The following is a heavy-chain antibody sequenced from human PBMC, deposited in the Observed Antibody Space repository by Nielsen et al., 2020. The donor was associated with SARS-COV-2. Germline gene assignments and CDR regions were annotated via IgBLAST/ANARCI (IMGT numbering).Heavy chain of an antibody. V-gene: IGHV3-11*04. Sequence: WIRQPPGKGLEWVSYISSSGSTIYYADSVKGRFTISRDNAKNSLYLQMNSLRAEDTAVYYCAKYDSSGYYYEVYYGMDVWGQGTTVTVSS. CDR2: ISSSGSTI. D-gene: IGHD3-22*01. J-gene: IGHJ6*02. CDR3: AKYDSSGYYYEVYYGMDV.